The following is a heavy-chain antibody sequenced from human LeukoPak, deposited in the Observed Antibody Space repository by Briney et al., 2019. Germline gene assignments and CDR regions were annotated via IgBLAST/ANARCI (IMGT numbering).Heavy chain of an antibody. CDR2: LNENGMKT. CDR1: GFTFSSYE. Sequence: GGSLRLSSEASGFTFSSYEISWVRQAPGKGLEWVSGLNENGMKTDYADSVKGRFIISRDNSRNTLYLQMNNLKVEDTAVYYCAKVPTVYGVAYSFDIWGQATMVTVSS. CDR3: AKVPTVYGVAYSFDI. J-gene: IGHJ3*02. D-gene: IGHD2-8*01. V-gene: IGHV3-23*01.